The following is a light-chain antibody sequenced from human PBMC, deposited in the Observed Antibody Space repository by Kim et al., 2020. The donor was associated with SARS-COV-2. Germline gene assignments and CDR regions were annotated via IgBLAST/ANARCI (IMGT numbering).Light chain of an antibody. Sequence: EIVMTKSPATLSVSPGERATLSCRASQSVGSNLAWYQQRPGQAPRLLIYGASTRATGVPARFSGSGSGTEFTLTISSPQSEDFAVYYCQQYNRWPPYIFGQGTKLEI. CDR3: QQYNRWPPYI. CDR2: GAS. J-gene: IGKJ2*01. V-gene: IGKV3-15*01. CDR1: QSVGSN.